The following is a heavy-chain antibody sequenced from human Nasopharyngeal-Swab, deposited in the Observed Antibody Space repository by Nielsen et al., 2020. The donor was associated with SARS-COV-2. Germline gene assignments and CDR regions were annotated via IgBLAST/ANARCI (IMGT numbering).Heavy chain of an antibody. D-gene: IGHD2-2*01. CDR3: ARDLGCSSTSCYEGNWFDP. Sequence: WVRQAPGQRLEWIGWIVVGSGNTNYAQKFQERVTITRDMSTSTAYMELSSLRSEDTAVYYCARDLGCSSTSCYEGNWFDPWGQGTLVTVSS. V-gene: IGHV1-58*01. CDR2: IVVGSGNT. J-gene: IGHJ5*02.